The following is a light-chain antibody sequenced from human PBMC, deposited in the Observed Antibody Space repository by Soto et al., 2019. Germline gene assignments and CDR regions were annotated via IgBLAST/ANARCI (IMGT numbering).Light chain of an antibody. V-gene: IGLV2-14*01. J-gene: IGLJ3*02. CDR3: SSYTTTTRL. CDR2: DVS. Sequence: QSALTQPASVSGSPGQSITISCTGTSSDIGSNNYVSWFQQRPGKAPTLIIYDVSNRPSGVSTHFSGSKSGNTASLTISGLLPDVEAEYYCSSYTTTTRLFGGGTKLTVL. CDR1: SSDIGSNNY.